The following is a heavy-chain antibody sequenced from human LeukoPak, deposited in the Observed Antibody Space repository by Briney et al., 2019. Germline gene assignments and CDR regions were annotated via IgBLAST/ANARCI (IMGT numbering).Heavy chain of an antibody. CDR3: ARDGPYCGGGCYPYYFDY. Sequence: GGSLRLSCAASGFTFSSYAMSWVRQAPGKGLEWVSAISGSGGSTYYADSVKGGFTISRDNSKNSLYLQMNSLRAEDTAVYYCARDGPYCGGGCYPYYFDYWGQGTLVTVSS. D-gene: IGHD2-21*01. V-gene: IGHV3-23*01. CDR2: ISGSGGST. J-gene: IGHJ4*02. CDR1: GFTFSSYA.